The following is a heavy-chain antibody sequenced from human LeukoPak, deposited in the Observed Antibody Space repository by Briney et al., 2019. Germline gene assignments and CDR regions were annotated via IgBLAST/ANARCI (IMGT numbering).Heavy chain of an antibody. CDR3: ARGPNYDILTGYYNQYYFDY. Sequence: GGSLRLSCAASLFTFDDYGMSWVLQAPGNGLEWVSGINWNCGSTGYADSVKGRFTISRDNAKNSLYLQMNSLRAEDTALYYCARGPNYDILTGYYNQYYFDYWGQGTLVTVSS. CDR2: INWNCGST. D-gene: IGHD3-9*01. V-gene: IGHV3-20*04. J-gene: IGHJ4*02. CDR1: LFTFDDYG.